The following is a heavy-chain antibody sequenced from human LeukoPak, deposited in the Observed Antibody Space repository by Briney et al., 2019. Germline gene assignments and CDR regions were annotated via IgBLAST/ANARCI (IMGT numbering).Heavy chain of an antibody. CDR1: GFTFSDYY. CDR3: ARDLVAFDY. Sequence: GSLRLPCAASGFTFSDYYMSWIRQPPGKGLEWIGYIYYSGSTNYNPSLKSRVTISVDTSKNQFSLKLSSVTAADTAVYYCARDLVAFDYWGQGALVIVSS. D-gene: IGHD2-15*01. J-gene: IGHJ4*02. CDR2: IYYSGST. V-gene: IGHV4-59*12.